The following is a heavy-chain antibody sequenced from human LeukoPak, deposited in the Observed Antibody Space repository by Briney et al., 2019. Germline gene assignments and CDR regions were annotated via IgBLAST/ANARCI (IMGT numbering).Heavy chain of an antibody. J-gene: IGHJ3*02. CDR2: IIPIFGTA. Sequence: GASVKVSCKASGYTFTSYAMNWVRQAPGQGLEWMGGIIPIFGTANYAQKFQGRVTITADKSTSTAYMELSSLRSEDTAVYYCARAVGVVVTEDAFDIWGQGTMVTVSS. D-gene: IGHD3-22*01. CDR3: ARAVGVVVTEDAFDI. V-gene: IGHV1-69*06. CDR1: GYTFTSYA.